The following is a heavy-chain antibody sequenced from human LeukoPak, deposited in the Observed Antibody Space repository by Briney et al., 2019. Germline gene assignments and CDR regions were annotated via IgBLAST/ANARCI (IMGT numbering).Heavy chain of an antibody. D-gene: IGHD3-22*01. CDR1: GFTFSSYW. V-gene: IGHV3-7*05. CDR3: AREYYYDSSGYYYNDY. CDR2: IKQDGSEK. J-gene: IGHJ4*02. Sequence: GGSLRLSCAASGFTFSSYWMSWVRQAPGKGLEWVANIKQDGSEKYYVDSVKGRFTISRDNAKNSLYLQMNSLRAEDTAVYYCAREYYYDSSGYYYNDYWGQGTPVTVSS.